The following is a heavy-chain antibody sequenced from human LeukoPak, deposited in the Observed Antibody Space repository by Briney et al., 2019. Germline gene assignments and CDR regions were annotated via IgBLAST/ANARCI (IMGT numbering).Heavy chain of an antibody. CDR3: ARGNAHAFGI. CDR2: INSDGSST. J-gene: IGHJ3*02. V-gene: IGHV3-74*01. CDR1: GFTFSNYW. Sequence: PGGSQRLSCVASGFTFSNYWMHWVRQAPGKGLVWVSRINSDGSSTTSADSVKGRFTVSRDNAENTLFLQMNSLRADDTAVYFCARGNAHAFGIWGQGTMVTVSS. D-gene: IGHD1-1*01.